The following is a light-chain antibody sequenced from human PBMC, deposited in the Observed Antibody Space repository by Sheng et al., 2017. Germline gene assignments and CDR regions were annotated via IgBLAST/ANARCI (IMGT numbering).Light chain of an antibody. CDR3: LQDYNSPYT. CDR1: QAIRNS. J-gene: IGKJ2*01. V-gene: IGKV1-6*01. Sequence: IQMTQFPSSLSASVGDRVTITCRARQAIRNSLAWYQQKPGRAPKLLIYATSTLQNGVPSRFSGSGSDTDFTLTISSLQPEDFATYYCLQDYNSPYTFGQGTRLEMK. CDR2: ATS.